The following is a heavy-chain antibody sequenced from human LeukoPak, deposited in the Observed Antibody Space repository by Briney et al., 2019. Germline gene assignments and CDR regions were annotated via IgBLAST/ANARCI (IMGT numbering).Heavy chain of an antibody. Sequence: GESLKIFCKGSGYSFTSYWIGWVRQMPGKGLEWMGIIYPGDSDTRYSPSFQGQVTISADKSISTAYLQWSSLKASDTAMYYCAATTYYYDSSGYSFDYWGQGTLVTVSS. D-gene: IGHD3-22*01. CDR1: GYSFTSYW. CDR3: AATTYYYDSSGYSFDY. V-gene: IGHV5-51*01. CDR2: IYPGDSDT. J-gene: IGHJ4*02.